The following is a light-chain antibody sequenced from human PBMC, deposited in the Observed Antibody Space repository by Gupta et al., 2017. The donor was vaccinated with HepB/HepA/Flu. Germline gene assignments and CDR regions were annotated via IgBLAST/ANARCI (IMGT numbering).Light chain of an antibody. V-gene: IGKV3-20*01. CDR2: GAS. Sequence: EIVLTQSQGTLSLSPGERATLSFRARQSVSSSYLAWYQQKPGQAPRLLIYGASSSFNGIPDRISGSGSARAFTLAIIRREPEDYTVKYCHHECRSPLTFGGGTKVEIK. J-gene: IGKJ4*01. CDR1: QSVSSSY. CDR3: HHECRSPLT.